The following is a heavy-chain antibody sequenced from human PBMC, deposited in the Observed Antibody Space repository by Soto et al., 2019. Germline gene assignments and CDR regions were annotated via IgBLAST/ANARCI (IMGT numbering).Heavy chain of an antibody. J-gene: IGHJ6*02. V-gene: IGHV5-51*01. CDR1: GYSFTRYS. D-gene: IGHD6-19*01. Sequence: AESLKISCNDSGYSFTRYSIRWVRQLPWQSHERMEIMYPVDYHTRYSPSFQRQVTISADNSISTAYLQWSSLKASDTAMYYCARRSPSAVAGSYYDHDKDVWAQGTTLTVSS. CDR2: MYPVDYHT. CDR3: ARRSPSAVAGSYYDHDKDV.